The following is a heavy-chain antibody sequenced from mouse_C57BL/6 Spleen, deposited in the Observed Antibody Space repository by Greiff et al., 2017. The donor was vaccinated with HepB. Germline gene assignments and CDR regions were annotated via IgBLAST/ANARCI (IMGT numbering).Heavy chain of an antibody. CDR2: IYPGDGDT. V-gene: IGHV1-82*01. D-gene: IGHD1-2*01. CDR1: GYAFSSSW. J-gene: IGHJ2*01. CDR3: ARSRATAFDY. Sequence: ESGPELVKPGASVKISCKASGYAFSSSWMNWVKQRPGKGLEWIGRIYPGDGDTNYNGKFKGKATLTADKSSSTAYMQLNSLTSEDSAVYFCARSRATAFDYWGQGTTLTVSS.